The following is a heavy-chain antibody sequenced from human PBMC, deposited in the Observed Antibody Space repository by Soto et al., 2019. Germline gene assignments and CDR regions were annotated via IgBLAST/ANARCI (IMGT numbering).Heavy chain of an antibody. Sequence: QVQLVQSGAEVKKPGASVKVSCKASGYTFTSYGISWVRQAPGQGLEWMGWISAYNGNTNYALKLQGRVTMTTDTSTSTAYMELRSLRSDDTAVYYCARDLSPYGDYVGFDYWGQGTLVTVSS. V-gene: IGHV1-18*01. CDR1: GYTFTSYG. CDR2: ISAYNGNT. J-gene: IGHJ4*02. CDR3: ARDLSPYGDYVGFDY. D-gene: IGHD4-17*01.